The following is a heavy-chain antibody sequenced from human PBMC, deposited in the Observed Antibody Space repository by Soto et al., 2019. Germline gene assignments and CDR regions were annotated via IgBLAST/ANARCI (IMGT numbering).Heavy chain of an antibody. CDR1: GDSVSTNRAA. CDR2: TYFRSKWYS. CDR3: AREAPYKWKFDYFCGMDV. Sequence: PSQTLSLTCAISGDSVSTNRAAWNWIRLSPSRGLEWLGRTYFRSKWYSEYAVAVKSRITIMADASKNQFSLQRNAVPPEDTAGNFCAREAPYKWKFDYFCGMDVWGLGTSGTVS. V-gene: IGHV6-1*01. D-gene: IGHD1-20*01. J-gene: IGHJ6*02.